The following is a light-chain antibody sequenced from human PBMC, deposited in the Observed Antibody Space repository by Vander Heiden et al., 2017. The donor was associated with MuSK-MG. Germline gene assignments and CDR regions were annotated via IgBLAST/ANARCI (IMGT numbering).Light chain of an antibody. CDR2: GVS. V-gene: IGKV1-39*01. Sequence: DIQMTQSPSSLSASVGDRVTITCRASQNIYNYLHWYQQKPGKAPDLLIYGVSNLHGGVPSRFSGSGSGTDFTLTISSLQPEDVATYYCQHSYRPPRTFGQGTKLEIK. CDR1: QNIYNY. J-gene: IGKJ1*01. CDR3: QHSYRPPRT.